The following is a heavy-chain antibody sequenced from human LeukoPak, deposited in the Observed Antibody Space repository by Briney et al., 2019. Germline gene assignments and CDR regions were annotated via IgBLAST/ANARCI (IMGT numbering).Heavy chain of an antibody. J-gene: IGHJ4*02. V-gene: IGHV1-46*01. CDR2: IYPRDGST. CDR3: ARDQEGFDY. CDR1: GYTFTNNY. Sequence: ASVKVSCKASGYTFTNNYLHWVRQAPGQGLEWMGMIYPRDGSTSYAQNFQGRVTVTRDTSTTTVLMELRGLRSEDTAVYYCARDQEGFDYWGQGTVVTVSS.